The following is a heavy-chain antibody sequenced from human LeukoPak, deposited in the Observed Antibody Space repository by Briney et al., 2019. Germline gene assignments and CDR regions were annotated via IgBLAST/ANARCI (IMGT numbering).Heavy chain of an antibody. CDR3: ARERRVTSSGWPDAFDI. V-gene: IGHV1-18*01. CDR2: ISAYNGNT. D-gene: IGHD6-19*01. J-gene: IGHJ3*02. CDR1: GYTFTSYG. Sequence: ASVKVSCKASGYTFTSYGISWVRQAPGQGLEWMGWISAYNGNTNYAQKLQGRVTMTTDTSTSTAYMELRSLRSDDTAVYYCARERRVTSSGWPDAFDIWGQGTMVAVSS.